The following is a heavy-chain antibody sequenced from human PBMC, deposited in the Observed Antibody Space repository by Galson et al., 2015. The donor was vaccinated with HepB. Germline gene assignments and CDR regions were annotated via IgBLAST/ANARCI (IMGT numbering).Heavy chain of an antibody. V-gene: IGHV4-39*01. CDR1: GGSISSSSYY. Sequence: SETLSLTCTVSGGSISSSSYYWGWIRQPPGKGLEWIGSIYYSGSTYYNPSLKSRVTISVDTSKNQFSLKLSSVTAADTAVYYCARIRRPLYFDYWGQGTLVTVSS. CDR3: ARIRRPLYFDY. CDR2: IYYSGST. J-gene: IGHJ4*02.